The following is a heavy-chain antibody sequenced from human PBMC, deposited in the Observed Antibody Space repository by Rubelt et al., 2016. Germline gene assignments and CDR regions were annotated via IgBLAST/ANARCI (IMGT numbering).Heavy chain of an antibody. CDR1: GYTFTSSY. Sequence: QVQLVQSGAEVKKPGASVKVSCKASGYTFTSSYMHWVRQAPGQGLEWMGIINPSGGSTSYAPKFQGRVTMTRDTSTSTVYMELSSLRSEDTAVYYWARAASTVTTLLDLGYWGQGTLVTVSS. CDR3: ARAASTVTTLLDLGY. D-gene: IGHD4-17*01. V-gene: IGHV1-46*01. CDR2: INPSGGST. J-gene: IGHJ4*02.